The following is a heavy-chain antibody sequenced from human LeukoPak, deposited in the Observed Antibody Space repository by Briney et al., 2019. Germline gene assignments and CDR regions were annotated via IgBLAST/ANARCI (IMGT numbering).Heavy chain of an antibody. CDR1: GFTFSSYA. V-gene: IGHV3-30*04. CDR3: ARGRDGYNYGWFDY. J-gene: IGHJ4*02. CDR2: ISYDGSYK. D-gene: IGHD5-24*01. Sequence: GGSLRLSCAASGFTFSSYAMHWVRQAPGKGLEWVAVISYDGSYKYYADSMKGRFTISRDNSKNTLYLQMNSLRSEDTAVYYCARGRDGYNYGWFDYWGQGTLVTVSS.